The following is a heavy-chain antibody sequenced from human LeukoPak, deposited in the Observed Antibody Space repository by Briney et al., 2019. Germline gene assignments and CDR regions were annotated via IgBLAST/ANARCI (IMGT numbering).Heavy chain of an antibody. CDR3: ARKSLGYCSSTSCYGSMDV. CDR2: INPNSGGT. V-gene: IGHV1-2*02. J-gene: IGHJ6*03. D-gene: IGHD2-2*01. CDR1: GYTLTELS. Sequence: ASVKVSCKVSGYTLTELSMHWVRQAPGQGLEWMGWINPNSGGTNYAQKFQGRVTMTRDTSISTAYMELSRLRSDDTAVYYCARKSLGYCSSTSCYGSMDVWGKGTTVTVSS.